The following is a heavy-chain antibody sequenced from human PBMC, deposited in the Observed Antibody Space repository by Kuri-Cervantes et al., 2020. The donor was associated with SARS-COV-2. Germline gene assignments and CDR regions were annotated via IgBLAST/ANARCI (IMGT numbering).Heavy chain of an antibody. CDR2: IRYDGSNK. J-gene: IGHJ4*02. D-gene: IGHD1-14*01. V-gene: IGHV3-30*02. CDR1: GFTFSSYG. Sequence: GESLKISCAASGFTFSSYGMHWVRQAPGKGLGWVAFIRYDGSNKYYADSVKGRFTISRDNSKNTLYLQMNSLRAEDTAVYYCAKDGISGVAGLLPYYFDYWGQGTLVTVSS. CDR3: AKDGISGVAGLLPYYFDY.